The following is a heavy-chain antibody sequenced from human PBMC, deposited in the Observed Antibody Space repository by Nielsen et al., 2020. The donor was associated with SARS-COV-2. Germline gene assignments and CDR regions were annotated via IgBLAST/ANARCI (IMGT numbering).Heavy chain of an antibody. CDR3: ARDLVAAASSWFDP. V-gene: IGHV1-3*01. CDR2: INAGNGNT. D-gene: IGHD6-13*01. J-gene: IGHJ5*02. Sequence: ASVKVSCKASGYTFTSYAMHWVRQAPGQRLEWMGWINAGNGNTKYSQKFQGRVTITRDTSASTAYMELSSLRSEDTAVYYCARDLVAAASSWFDPWGQGTLVTVSS. CDR1: GYTFTSYA.